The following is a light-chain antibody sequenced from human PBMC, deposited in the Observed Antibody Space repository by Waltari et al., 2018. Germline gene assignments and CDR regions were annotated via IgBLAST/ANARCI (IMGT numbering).Light chain of an antibody. CDR3: QAWDSTSFYV. V-gene: IGLV3-1*01. Sequence: SYDLTQPPAVSVSPGQTAIITCSGVRLGSKHVSWFQHKTGQSPVLIICEDRKRPSGIPVLFSASNSGNTATLTIIGTQAMDEADYYCQAWDSTSFYVFGTGTKFSV. J-gene: IGLJ1*01. CDR2: EDR. CDR1: RLGSKH.